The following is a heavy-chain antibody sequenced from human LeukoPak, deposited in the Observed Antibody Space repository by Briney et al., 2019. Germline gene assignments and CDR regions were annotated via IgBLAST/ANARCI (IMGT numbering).Heavy chain of an antibody. CDR3: ARDGGYSGYDL. CDR2: GYHSGST. V-gene: IGHV4-30-2*01. D-gene: IGHD5-12*01. J-gene: IGHJ4*02. Sequence: PSETLSLTCAVSGDSISNGAFSWNWIRQPPGKGLEWIGFGYHSGSTYYNPSLKSRVTISVDRSKNQFSLKLSSVTAADTAVYYCARDGGYSGYDLWGQGTLVTVSS. CDR1: GDSISNGAFS.